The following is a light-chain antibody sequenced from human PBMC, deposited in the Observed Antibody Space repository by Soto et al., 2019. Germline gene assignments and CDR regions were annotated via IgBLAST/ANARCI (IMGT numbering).Light chain of an antibody. V-gene: IGKV3-20*01. CDR2: GAS. Sequence: EVVMTQSPATLSVSPGERATLSCRASQRISSNLAWYQQRPGQAPRLLIYGASSRATGIPDRFSGSGSGTDFTLTISRLEPEDFAVYYCQQYGSWTFGQGTKVDIK. CDR1: QRISSN. CDR3: QQYGSWT. J-gene: IGKJ1*01.